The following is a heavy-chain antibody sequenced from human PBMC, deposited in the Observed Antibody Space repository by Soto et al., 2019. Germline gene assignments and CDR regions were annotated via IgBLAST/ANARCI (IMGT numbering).Heavy chain of an antibody. CDR1: GGSISSGGYS. CDR2: IHHSGST. Sequence: SETLSLTCAVSGGSISSGGYSWNWIRQPPGKGLEWIGYIHHSGSTYYNPSLKSRVTISVDRSKNQFSLKLSSVTAADTAVYYCARGEVLWFGESYYFDYWGQGTLVTVSS. D-gene: IGHD3-10*01. CDR3: ARGEVLWFGESYYFDY. J-gene: IGHJ4*02. V-gene: IGHV4-30-2*01.